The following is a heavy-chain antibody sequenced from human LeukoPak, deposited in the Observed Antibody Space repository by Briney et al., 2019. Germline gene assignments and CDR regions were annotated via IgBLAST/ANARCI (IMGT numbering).Heavy chain of an antibody. CDR2: IYYSGST. V-gene: IGHV4-39*07. CDR3: ARDLYPADIAAAATGDY. CDR1: GGSISSSSYY. D-gene: IGHD6-13*01. Sequence: PSETLSLTCTVSGGSISSSSYYWGWIRQPPGKGLEWIGSIYYSGSTYYNPSLKSRVTISVDTSKNQFSLKLSSVTAADTAVYYCARDLYPADIAAAATGDYWGQGTLVTVSS. J-gene: IGHJ4*02.